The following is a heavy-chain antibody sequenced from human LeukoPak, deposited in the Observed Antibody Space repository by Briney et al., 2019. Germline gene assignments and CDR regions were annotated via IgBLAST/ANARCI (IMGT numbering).Heavy chain of an antibody. J-gene: IGHJ4*02. V-gene: IGHV1-2*02. Sequence: ASVKVSCKASGYSFIGYYMHWVRQAPGQGLEWMGWINPNSGGTSYAQKFQGRVTMTRDTSISTAYMEVSRLTADDTAVYYCARVGDGYNFGFDYWGQGTLVTVSS. CDR3: ARVGDGYNFGFDY. CDR2: INPNSGGT. D-gene: IGHD5-24*01. CDR1: GYSFIGYY.